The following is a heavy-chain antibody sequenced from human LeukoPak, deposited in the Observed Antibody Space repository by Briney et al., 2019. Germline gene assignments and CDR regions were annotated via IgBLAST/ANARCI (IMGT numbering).Heavy chain of an antibody. Sequence: QPGRSLRLSCAASGFTFSSYGMHWVRQAPGKGLEWVAVISYDGSNKYYADSVKGRFTISRDNSKSTEYLQMNSLRAEDTAVYYCSKDLTSDFGGDFDPWGQGTLVTVSS. J-gene: IGHJ5*02. CDR2: ISYDGSNK. V-gene: IGHV3-30*18. D-gene: IGHD3-10*01. CDR1: GFTFSSYG. CDR3: SKDLTSDFGGDFDP.